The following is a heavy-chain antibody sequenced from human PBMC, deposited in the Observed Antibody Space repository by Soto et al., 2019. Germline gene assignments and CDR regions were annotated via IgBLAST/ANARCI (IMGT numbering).Heavy chain of an antibody. D-gene: IGHD2-8*02. Sequence: SGPTLVNPTQTLTLTCSFSGFSLSTSGMGVGWIRQPPEKALEWLALIFWDDDKRYNPSLKSRLTITKDTSENQVVLTLNNMDPVDTATYYCAHIYTATGGHFDYWGQGTLVTVSS. CDR2: IFWDDDK. CDR3: AHIYTATGGHFDY. CDR1: GFSLSTSGMG. J-gene: IGHJ4*02. V-gene: IGHV2-5*02.